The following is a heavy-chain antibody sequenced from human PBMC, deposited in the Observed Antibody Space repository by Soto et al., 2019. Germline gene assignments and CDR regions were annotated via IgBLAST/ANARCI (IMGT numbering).Heavy chain of an antibody. D-gene: IGHD3-3*01. Sequence: SETLSLTCAVYGGSFSGYYWSWIRQPPGKGLEWIGEINHSGSTHYNPSLKSRVTISVDTSKNQFSLKLSSVTAADTAVFYCARGVYNTIFGVVSPDYWGQGNLVTVSS. CDR2: INHSGST. J-gene: IGHJ4*02. CDR3: ARGVYNTIFGVVSPDY. V-gene: IGHV4-34*01. CDR1: GGSFSGYY.